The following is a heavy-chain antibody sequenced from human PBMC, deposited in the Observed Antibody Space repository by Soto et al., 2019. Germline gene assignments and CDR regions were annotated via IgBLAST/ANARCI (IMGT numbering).Heavy chain of an antibody. CDR2: IIPIFGTA. V-gene: IGHV1-69*01. Sequence: QVQLVQSGAEVKKPGSSVKVSCKASGGTFSSYAISWVRQAAGQGLEWVGGIIPIFGTANYGQKSQGRVTITADEPTSIADMELSSLRSEDTAVYYCARGPDYGDYATYFDCWGQGTLVTVSS. CDR3: ARGPDYGDYATYFDC. D-gene: IGHD4-17*01. J-gene: IGHJ4*02. CDR1: GGTFSSYA.